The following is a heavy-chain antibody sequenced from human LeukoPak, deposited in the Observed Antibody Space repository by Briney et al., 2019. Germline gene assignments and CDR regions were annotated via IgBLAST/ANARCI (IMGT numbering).Heavy chain of an antibody. V-gene: IGHV1-2*02. CDR1: GYTFTGYY. Sequence: GASVKVSCKASGYTFTGYYMHWVRQAPGQGLEWMGWINPNSGGTNYAQKFQGRVTMTRDTSISTAYMEPSRLRSDDTAVYYCARDQIVVVGMDVWGQGTTVTVSS. J-gene: IGHJ6*02. CDR3: ARDQIVVVGMDV. CDR2: INPNSGGT. D-gene: IGHD2-15*01.